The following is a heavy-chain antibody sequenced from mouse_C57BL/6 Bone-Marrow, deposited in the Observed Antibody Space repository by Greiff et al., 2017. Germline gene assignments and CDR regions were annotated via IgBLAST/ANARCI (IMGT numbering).Heavy chain of an antibody. CDR3: ARCAFYRGYFDV. J-gene: IGHJ1*03. Sequence: QVQLKQPGTELVKPGASVKLSCKASGYTFTSYWMHWVKQRPGQGLEWIGNINPTNGGTNYNEKFKSKATLTVDKSSSTAYMQLSSLTSEDSAVYYCARCAFYRGYFDVWDTGTTVTVSS. CDR1: GYTFTSYW. V-gene: IGHV1-53*01. CDR2: INPTNGGT.